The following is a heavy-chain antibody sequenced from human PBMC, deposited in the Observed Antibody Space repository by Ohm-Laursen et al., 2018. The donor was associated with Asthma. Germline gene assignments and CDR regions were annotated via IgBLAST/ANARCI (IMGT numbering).Heavy chain of an antibody. CDR3: ARRSKICYDTSHCFFDY. Sequence: SLRLSCTASGFTFSDYGMHWVRQAPGKGLGWVAIISSDGSNKFHAESVKGRIPPSRDNSKNTLYLEMNSLRAEDTAVYYCARRSKICYDTSHCFFDYWGQGTLVTVSS. J-gene: IGHJ4*02. D-gene: IGHD2-2*01. V-gene: IGHV3-30*03. CDR2: ISSDGSNK. CDR1: GFTFSDYG.